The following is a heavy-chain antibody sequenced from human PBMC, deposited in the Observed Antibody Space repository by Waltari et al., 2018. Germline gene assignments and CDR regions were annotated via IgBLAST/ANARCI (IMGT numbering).Heavy chain of an antibody. CDR2: IYHDGKT. V-gene: IGHV4-38-2*01. J-gene: IGHJ4*02. Sequence: QVQLHESGPGLVKPSETLSLTCDVSGYSISRGFYWGWIRQPPGKGLEWIGSIYHDGKTHFSPSLQSRVTISVDTSKNQFSLKLKSVTAADTAVYYCARVGPYAGSGYYYGPWEYWGQGTLVAVSS. CDR3: ARVGPYAGSGYYYGPWEY. D-gene: IGHD3-22*01. CDR1: GYSISRGFY.